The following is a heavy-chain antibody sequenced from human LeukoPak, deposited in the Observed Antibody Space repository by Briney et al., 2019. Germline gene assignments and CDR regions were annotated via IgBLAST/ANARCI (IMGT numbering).Heavy chain of an antibody. V-gene: IGHV3-23*01. CDR3: AKPKDNSLYCFDY. D-gene: IGHD1-20*01. CDR2: ISDTGGGT. J-gene: IGHJ4*02. Sequence: GGSLRLSCAASGFTFSSYALSWVRQAPGKGLEWVSDISDTGGGTYYADSVKGRFTISRDNSKNTLNLQMNSLRAEDTAVYYCAKPKDNSLYCFDYWGQGTLVTVSS. CDR1: GFTFSSYA.